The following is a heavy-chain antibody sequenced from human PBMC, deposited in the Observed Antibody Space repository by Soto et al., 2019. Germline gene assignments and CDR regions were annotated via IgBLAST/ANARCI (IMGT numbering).Heavy chain of an antibody. J-gene: IGHJ6*02. CDR2: IYCSGST. CDR3: ARDNILGILYGGMDV. CDR1: GGPISSGDYY. V-gene: IGHV4-30-4*01. Sequence: SETLSLTCTVSGGPISSGDYYWSWIRQPPGKGLEWIGYIYCSGSTYYNPSLKSRVTISVDTSKNQFSLKLSSVTAADTAVYYCARDNILGILYGGMDVWGQGTTVTVSS. D-gene: IGHD3-3*01.